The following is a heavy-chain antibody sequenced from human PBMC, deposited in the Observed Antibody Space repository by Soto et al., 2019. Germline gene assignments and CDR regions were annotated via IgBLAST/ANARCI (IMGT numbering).Heavy chain of an antibody. CDR3: ARQGQNLNMITFGGVIVARRNYYYYGMDV. V-gene: IGHV4-39*01. J-gene: IGHJ6*02. CDR1: GGSISSSSQY. CDR2: ISYSGTT. D-gene: IGHD3-16*02. Sequence: SSETLALTCTVYGGSISSSSQYWGWIRQPPGKGLEWIGSISYSGTTYYNPSLKSRVTIFADTSKNQFSLKLSSVTAADTAVYYCARQGQNLNMITFGGVIVARRNYYYYGMDVWGQGTTVT.